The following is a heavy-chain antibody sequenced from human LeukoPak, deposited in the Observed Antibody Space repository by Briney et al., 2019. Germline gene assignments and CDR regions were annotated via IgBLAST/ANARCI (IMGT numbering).Heavy chain of an antibody. CDR1: GGSLSSYY. D-gene: IGHD4-23*01. CDR3: AGGGGAGLAD. Sequence: SETLSLTCTISGGSLSSYYWTWARQPPGKGLEWIGYIYSSGSTNYNPSLKSRVTISIDTSKNQFSLNLSSVTAANTAVYYCAGGGGAGLADWGQGTLVTVSS. CDR2: IYSSGST. J-gene: IGHJ4*02. V-gene: IGHV4-59*01.